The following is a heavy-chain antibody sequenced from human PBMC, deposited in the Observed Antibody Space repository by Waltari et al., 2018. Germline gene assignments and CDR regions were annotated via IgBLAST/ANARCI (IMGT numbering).Heavy chain of an antibody. D-gene: IGHD2-21*01. J-gene: IGHJ3*02. CDR3: ARDQRCGGDCSPADDAFDI. Sequence: EVQLLESGGGLVQPGGSLRLSCAASGFTFSSYSMNWVRQAPGKGLEWVSSISSSSSYIYYADSVKGRFTISRDNAKNSLYLQMNSLRAEDTAVYYCARDQRCGGDCSPADDAFDIWGQGTMVTVSS. CDR2: ISSSSSYI. CDR1: GFTFSSYS. V-gene: IGHV3-21*01.